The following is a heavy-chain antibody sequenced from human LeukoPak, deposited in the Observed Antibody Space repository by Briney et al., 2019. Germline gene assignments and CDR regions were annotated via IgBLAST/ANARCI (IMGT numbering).Heavy chain of an antibody. CDR3: ARVGCSSTSCYGSAWFDP. CDR2: MNPNSGNT. CDR1: GYTFTSYD. V-gene: IGHV1-8*01. J-gene: IGHJ5*02. D-gene: IGHD2-2*01. Sequence: ASVKVSCKASGYTFTSYDINWVRQATGQGLEWMGWMNPNSGNTGYAQKFHGRVTMTRNTSINTLHLELSSLRSEDTAVYYCARVGCSSTSCYGSAWFDPWGQGTLVTVSS.